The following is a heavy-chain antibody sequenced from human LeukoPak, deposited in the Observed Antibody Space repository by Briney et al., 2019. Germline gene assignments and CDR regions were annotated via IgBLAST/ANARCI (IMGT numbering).Heavy chain of an antibody. CDR3: ARGTLGPPRRYYWYFDL. CDR1: GGSISSYY. D-gene: IGHD3-9*01. J-gene: IGHJ2*01. Sequence: PSETLSLTCTVSGGSISSYYWSWIRQPAGKGLEWIGRIYTSGSTNYNPSLKSRVTMSVDTSKNQFSLKLSSVTAADTAVYYCARGTLGPPRRYYWYFDLWGRGTLVTVSS. V-gene: IGHV4-4*07. CDR2: IYTSGST.